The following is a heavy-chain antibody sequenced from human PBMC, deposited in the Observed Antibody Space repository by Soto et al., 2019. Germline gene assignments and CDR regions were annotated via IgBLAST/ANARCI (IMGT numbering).Heavy chain of an antibody. Sequence: GGSLRLSCAASGFAFGSYSLNWVRQAPGKGLEWLSYISSTTSTIYYADSVTGRFTISRDNAKNSLSLQMNSLRDEDTAVDYCARESNPPGMDGWGQGTTVTFSS. V-gene: IGHV3-48*02. D-gene: IGHD7-27*01. CDR1: GFAFGSYS. CDR3: ARESNPPGMDG. J-gene: IGHJ6*02. CDR2: ISSTTSTI.